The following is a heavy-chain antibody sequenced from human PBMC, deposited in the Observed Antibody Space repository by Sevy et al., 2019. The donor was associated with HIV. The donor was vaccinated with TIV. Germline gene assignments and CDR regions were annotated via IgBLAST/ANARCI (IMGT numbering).Heavy chain of an antibody. CDR2: INPNSGGT. D-gene: IGHD3-22*01. CDR1: GYTFTGYY. Sequence: ASVKVSCKASGYTFTGYYMHWVRQAPGQGLEWMGRINPNSGGTNYAQKFQGRVTMTRDTSISTAYMELSRLRSDDTAVYYCASGGSSPYYYDSSGYYYDCLDYWGQRTLVTVSS. V-gene: IGHV1-2*06. J-gene: IGHJ4*02. CDR3: ASGGSSPYYYDSSGYYYDCLDY.